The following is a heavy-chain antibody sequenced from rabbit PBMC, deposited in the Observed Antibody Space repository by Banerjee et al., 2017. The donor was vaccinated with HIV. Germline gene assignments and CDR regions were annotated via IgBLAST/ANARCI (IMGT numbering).Heavy chain of an antibody. D-gene: IGHD6-1*01. CDR2: IYAGSSGST. CDR3: ARAAGYGGYGYATGFNL. CDR1: GFSFSSNA. V-gene: IGHV1S40*01. Sequence: QSLEESGGDLVKPGASLTLTCTASGFSFSSNAMCWVRQAPGKGLEWIACIYAGSSGSTYYASWAKGRFTISKTSSTTVTLQMTSLTAADTATYFCARAAGYGGYGYATGFNLWGQGTLVTVS. J-gene: IGHJ4*01.